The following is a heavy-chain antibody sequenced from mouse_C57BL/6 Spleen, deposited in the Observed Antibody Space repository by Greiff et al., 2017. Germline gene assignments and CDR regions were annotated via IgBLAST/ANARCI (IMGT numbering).Heavy chain of an antibody. CDR3: ARTGYSNYMYFDV. CDR1: GYSITSDY. V-gene: IGHV3-8*01. J-gene: IGHJ1*03. D-gene: IGHD2-5*01. Sequence: VQLKESGPGLAKPSQTLCLTCSVTGYSITSDYWNWIRKFPGNKLEYIGYISYSGSTYYNPSLKSRISITRDTSKNQYYLQLNSVTTEDTATYYCARTGYSNYMYFDVWGTGTTVTVSS. CDR2: ISYSGST.